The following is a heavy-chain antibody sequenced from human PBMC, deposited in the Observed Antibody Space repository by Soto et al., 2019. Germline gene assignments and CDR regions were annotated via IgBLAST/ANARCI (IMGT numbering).Heavy chain of an antibody. CDR3: ARGGGNFDQ. J-gene: IGHJ4*02. D-gene: IGHD3-16*01. CDR1: GFSLRGYW. V-gene: IGHV3-7*04. CDR2: IKQDGSDK. Sequence: EVQLVESGGGLVQPGGSLRLTCAASGFSLRGYWMSWVRQAPGKGLEWVANIKQDGSDKRYVDSVKGRFTISRDNAENSRFLPMNRLRAEDTAVYYWARGGGNFDQWGQGTLVTVSS.